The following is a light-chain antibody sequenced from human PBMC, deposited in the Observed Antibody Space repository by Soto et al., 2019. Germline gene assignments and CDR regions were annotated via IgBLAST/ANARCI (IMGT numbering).Light chain of an antibody. J-gene: IGKJ1*01. CDR2: WAS. V-gene: IGKV4-1*01. Sequence: DIVMTQSPDSLAVSLGERATINCKSSQSVLSSSNNQNYLAWYQQKAGQPPKLLIYWASTRESGVPDRFSGSWSGTDFTLTISSLQAEDVAVYYCQQYYSSPPTFGQGTKVEIK. CDR3: QQYYSSPPT. CDR1: QSVLSSSNNQNY.